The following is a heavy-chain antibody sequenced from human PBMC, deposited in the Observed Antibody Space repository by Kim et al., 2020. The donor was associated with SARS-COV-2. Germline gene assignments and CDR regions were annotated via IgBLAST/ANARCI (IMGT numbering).Heavy chain of an antibody. V-gene: IGHV3-30*04. CDR1: GFTFSSYA. CDR2: ISYDGSNK. D-gene: IGHD2-2*01. Sequence: GGSLRLSCAASGFTFSSYAMHWVRQAPGKGLEWVAVISYDGSNKYYADSVKGRFTISRDNSKNTLYLQMNSLRAEDTAVYYCARENMPDAFDIWGQGTMV. J-gene: IGHJ3*02. CDR3: ARENMPDAFDI.